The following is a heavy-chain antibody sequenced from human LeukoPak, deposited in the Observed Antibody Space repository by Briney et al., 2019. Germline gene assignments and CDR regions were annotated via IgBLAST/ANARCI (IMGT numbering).Heavy chain of an antibody. CDR1: GGSIRSSSYY. D-gene: IGHD6-19*01. V-gene: IGHV4-39*01. Sequence: PSVTLSLICTVSGGSIRSSSYYWGWIRQPPGKGLEWIGSIYYSGSTFYNPSLKSRVTISVDTSKNQFSLRLSSVTAADTAVYYCARVSGQFYFYYYMDVWGKGTTVTISS. J-gene: IGHJ6*03. CDR3: ARVSGQFYFYYYMDV. CDR2: IYYSGST.